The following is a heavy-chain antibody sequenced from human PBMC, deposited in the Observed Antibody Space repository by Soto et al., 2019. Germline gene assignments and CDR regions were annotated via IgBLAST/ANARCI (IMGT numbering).Heavy chain of an antibody. CDR2: IYHSGST. D-gene: IGHD2-15*01. V-gene: IGHV4-4*02. Sequence: PSETLSLTCAVSGGSISSSNWWSWVRQPPGKGLEWIGEIYHSGSTNYNPSLKSRVTISVDKSKNQFSLKLSSVTAADTAVYYCARYRYCSGGSCSYYFDYWGQGTLVTVSS. J-gene: IGHJ4*02. CDR3: ARYRYCSGGSCSYYFDY. CDR1: GGSISSSNW.